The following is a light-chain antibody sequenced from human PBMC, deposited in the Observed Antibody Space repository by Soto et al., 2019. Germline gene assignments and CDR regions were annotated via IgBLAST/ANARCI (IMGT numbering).Light chain of an antibody. Sequence: AIRMTQSPSSLSASTGDRVTITCRASQGISSYLAWYQQKPGKAPKLLLYAASTLQSGVPSRFSGSGSGTDFTLTIICLQSEDFATYYCQQYYSYLSYTFGQGTKLEIK. J-gene: IGKJ2*01. V-gene: IGKV1-8*01. CDR1: QGISSY. CDR3: QQYYSYLSYT. CDR2: AAS.